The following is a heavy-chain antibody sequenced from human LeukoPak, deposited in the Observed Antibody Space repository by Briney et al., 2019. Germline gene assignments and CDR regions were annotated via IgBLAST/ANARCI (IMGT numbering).Heavy chain of an antibody. D-gene: IGHD2-2*01. V-gene: IGHV3-23*01. CDR2: ISGSGGST. CDR1: GFTFSSYA. Sequence: GGSLRLSCAASGFTFSSYAMSWVRQAPGKGLEWVSAISGSGGSTYYADSVKGRFTISRDNSKNTLYLQMNSLRAEDTAVYYCAKYNQAAYIVVVPAAIGGMDVWGQGTTVTVSS. J-gene: IGHJ6*02. CDR3: AKYNQAAYIVVVPAAIGGMDV.